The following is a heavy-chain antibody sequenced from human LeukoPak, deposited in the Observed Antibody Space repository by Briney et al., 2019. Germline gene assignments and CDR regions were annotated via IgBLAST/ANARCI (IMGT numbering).Heavy chain of an antibody. J-gene: IGHJ4*02. V-gene: IGHV4-59*01. CDR3: ARGNWYLDY. D-gene: IGHD1-1*01. CDR2: IYYSGSI. CDR1: GGSISSYY. Sequence: SETLSLICTVSGGSISSYYWSCIRQPPGKGLEWIGYIYYSGSINYNPSLKSRVTISVDTCKNQFSLKVSSVTVADTAVYYCARGNWYLDYWGQGTLVTVSS.